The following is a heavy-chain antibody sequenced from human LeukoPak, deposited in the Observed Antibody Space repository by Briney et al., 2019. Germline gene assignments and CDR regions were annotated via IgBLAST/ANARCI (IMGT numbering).Heavy chain of an antibody. CDR3: ARRLLWFGELSLFDY. D-gene: IGHD3-10*01. Sequence: GGSPRLSCAAAGFTFSSYSMNWVRQAPGKGLEWVSAISGSGGSTYYADSVKGRFTISRDNSKNTLYLQMNSLRAEDTAVYYCARRLLWFGELSLFDYWGQGTLVTVSS. CDR1: GFTFSSYS. CDR2: ISGSGGST. V-gene: IGHV3-23*01. J-gene: IGHJ4*02.